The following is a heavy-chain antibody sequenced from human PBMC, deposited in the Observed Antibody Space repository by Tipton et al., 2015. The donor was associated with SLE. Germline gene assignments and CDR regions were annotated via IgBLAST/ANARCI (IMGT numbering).Heavy chain of an antibody. CDR3: ARASGYSSSWYGDYYYYYMDV. V-gene: IGHV4-4*07. Sequence: TLSLTCTVSGGSISSYYWSWIRQPAGKGLEWSGRIYTSGSTNYNPSLKSRVTLSVDTSKNQFSLKLSSVTAADTAVYYCARASGYSSSWYGDYYYYYMDVWGKGTTVTVSS. CDR2: IYTSGST. J-gene: IGHJ6*03. CDR1: GGSISSYY. D-gene: IGHD6-13*01.